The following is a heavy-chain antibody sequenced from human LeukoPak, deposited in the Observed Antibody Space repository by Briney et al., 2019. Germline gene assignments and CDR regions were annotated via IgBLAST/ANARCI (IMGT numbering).Heavy chain of an antibody. CDR3: AKDKIWGEDYFDY. Sequence: TGGSLRLSCAASGFTFSSYGMHWVRQAPGKGLEWVAFIRYDGSNKYYADSVKGRFTISRDNSKNTLYLQMNSLRAEDTAVYYCAKDKIWGEDYFDYWGQGTLVTVSS. D-gene: IGHD3-16*01. J-gene: IGHJ4*02. CDR1: GFTFSSYG. V-gene: IGHV3-30*02. CDR2: IRYDGSNK.